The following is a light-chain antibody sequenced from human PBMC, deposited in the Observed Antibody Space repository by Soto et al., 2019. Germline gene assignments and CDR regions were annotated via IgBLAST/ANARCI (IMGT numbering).Light chain of an antibody. CDR2: GAS. J-gene: IGKJ2*01. CDR3: QHYNNWPFT. Sequence: EIVMTQSPATLSVSPGERATLSCRASQSVSSNLAWYQQKPGQAPRLLIYGASGRATGIPARFSGSGSGTEFTLTISSLQSEECAVYYCQHYNNWPFTFGQGTKLEIK. CDR1: QSVSSN. V-gene: IGKV3-15*01.